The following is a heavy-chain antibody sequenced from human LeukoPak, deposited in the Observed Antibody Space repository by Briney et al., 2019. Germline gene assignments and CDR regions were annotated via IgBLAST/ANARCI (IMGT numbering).Heavy chain of an antibody. D-gene: IGHD3-16*01. Sequence: GGSLRLSCAASGFTFSSYAMSWVRQPPGKGLEWVSAISGSGGSTYYADSVKGRFTISRDNSKSTLYLQMNSLRAEDTVVYYCATWQRLGYYFDYWGQGTLVTVSS. CDR1: GFTFSSYA. CDR2: ISGSGGST. CDR3: ATWQRLGYYFDY. V-gene: IGHV3-23*01. J-gene: IGHJ4*02.